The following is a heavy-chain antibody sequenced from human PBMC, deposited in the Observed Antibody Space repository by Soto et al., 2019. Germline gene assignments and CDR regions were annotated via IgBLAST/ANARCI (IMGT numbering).Heavy chain of an antibody. Sequence: VQLLESGGGLEQPGGSLRLSCAASGFTLSSYSMHWVRQAPGKGLEWVGVISYDGNKKYYRDSVKGRFSISRDTSNNTVHLQMNSLRPEDTAVYYCARSVAVAGLDYWGQGSLVTVSS. CDR3: ARSVAVAGLDY. D-gene: IGHD6-19*01. J-gene: IGHJ4*02. CDR2: ISYDGNKK. CDR1: GFTLSSYS. V-gene: IGHV3-30-3*01.